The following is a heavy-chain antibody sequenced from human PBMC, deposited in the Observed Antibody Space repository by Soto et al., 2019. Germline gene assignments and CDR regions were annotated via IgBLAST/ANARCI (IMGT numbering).Heavy chain of an antibody. Sequence: XSVKVYCTPSGTTFTNFGGPWVRQAPGQGLEWMGWISAYTDDPNYAQKFQGRVTMTIDTSTSTAYLDLRSLTSDDTAVYYCARVIPGAEAWFDPWGQGTLVTVSS. CDR2: ISAYTDDP. CDR3: ARVIPGAEAWFDP. D-gene: IGHD2-2*01. J-gene: IGHJ5*02. CDR1: GTTFTNFG. V-gene: IGHV1-18*01.